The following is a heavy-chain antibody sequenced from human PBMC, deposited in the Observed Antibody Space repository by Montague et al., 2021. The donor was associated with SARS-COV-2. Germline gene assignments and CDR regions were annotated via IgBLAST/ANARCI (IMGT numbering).Heavy chain of an antibody. J-gene: IGHJ3*02. Sequence: CAISGDSVSSKSVAWNWIRQSPSRGLEWLGRTYYRSKWDSDYAEXVKXRLVITPDTSKNQVSLQLNSVIPEDTAVYFCASSGITLTGLDAFDIWSQGTMVTVSS. V-gene: IGHV6-1*01. D-gene: IGHD3-9*01. CDR3: ASSGITLTGLDAFDI. CDR1: GDSVSSKSVA. CDR2: TYYRSKWDS.